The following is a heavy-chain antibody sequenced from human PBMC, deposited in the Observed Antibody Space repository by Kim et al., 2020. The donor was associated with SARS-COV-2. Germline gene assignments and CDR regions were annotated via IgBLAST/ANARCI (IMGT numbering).Heavy chain of an antibody. J-gene: IGHJ4*02. CDR3: ARVGRASVGGKYCSSTSCPSEYSNLFYYFDY. CDR2: IYYSGST. Sequence: SETLSLTCTVSGGSISSSSYYWGWIRQPPGKGLEWIGSIYYSGSTYYNPSLKSRVTISVDTSKNQFSLKLSSVTAADTAVYYCARVGRASVGGKYCSSTSCPSEYSNLFYYFDYWGQGTLVTVSS. V-gene: IGHV4-39*07. D-gene: IGHD2-2*01. CDR1: GGSISSSSYY.